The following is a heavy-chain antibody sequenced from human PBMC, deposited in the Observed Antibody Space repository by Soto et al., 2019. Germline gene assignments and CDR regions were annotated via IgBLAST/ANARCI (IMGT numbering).Heavy chain of an antibody. CDR1: GFAFSNYW. D-gene: IGHD2-21*02. Sequence: VQLVESGGGLVQPGGSLRLSFAASGFAFSNYWMHWVRQAPGKGLVWISRINTDGSDTFYADSVKGRFTISRDNPKKTLYLQMSSLRADDTGVYYCAKGRAVGTDWGQGTLVTVSS. CDR2: INTDGSDT. J-gene: IGHJ4*02. V-gene: IGHV3-74*01. CDR3: AKGRAVGTD.